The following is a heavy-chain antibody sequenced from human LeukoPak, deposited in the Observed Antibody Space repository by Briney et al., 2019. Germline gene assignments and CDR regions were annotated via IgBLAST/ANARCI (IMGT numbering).Heavy chain of an antibody. D-gene: IGHD3-16*01. CDR2: IYYSGST. CDR3: ARAWASQGLFDP. J-gene: IGHJ5*02. CDR1: GGSISSSSYY. V-gene: IGHV4-39*07. Sequence: PSETLSLTCTVSGGSISSSSYYWGWIRQPPGKGLEWIGSIYYSGSTYYNPSLKSRVTISVDTSKNQFSLKLSSVTAADTAVYYCARAWASQGLFDPWGQGTLVTVSS.